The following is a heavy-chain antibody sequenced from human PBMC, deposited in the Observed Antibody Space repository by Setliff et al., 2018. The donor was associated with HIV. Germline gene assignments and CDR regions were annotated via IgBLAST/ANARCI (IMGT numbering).Heavy chain of an antibody. CDR2: ISHSGRT. Sequence: PSETLSLTCAVYGGSLTDYDWTWIRQTPAKGLEWIGEISHSGRTNYNPSLKSRVTISVDTSKNQFSLKLSSVTAADTAVYYCTRASLGWHWLGNFDSWGQGTLVTVSS. CDR3: TRASLGWHWLGNFDS. D-gene: IGHD6-19*01. CDR1: GGSLTDYD. J-gene: IGHJ4*02. V-gene: IGHV4-34*03.